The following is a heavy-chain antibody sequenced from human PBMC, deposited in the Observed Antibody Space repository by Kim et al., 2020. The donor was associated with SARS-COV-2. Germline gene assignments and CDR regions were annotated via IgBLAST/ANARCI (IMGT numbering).Heavy chain of an antibody. Sequence: GESLKISCKGSGYIFSSYWISWVRQMPGKGLEWMGKIDPDDSYSIYSPSFQGHVTISADKSITTAYLQWSSLKASDTAMYYCARHRGYGMDFWGQGTTVTVSS. CDR2: IDPDDSYS. CDR1: GYIFSSYW. J-gene: IGHJ6*02. V-gene: IGHV5-10-1*01. D-gene: IGHD3-10*01. CDR3: ARHRGYGMDF.